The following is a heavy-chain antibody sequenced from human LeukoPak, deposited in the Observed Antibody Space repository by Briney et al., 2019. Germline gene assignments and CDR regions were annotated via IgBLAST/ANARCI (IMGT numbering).Heavy chain of an antibody. CDR1: GYTFTGYY. CDR3: ARDLGSGGLRFGY. J-gene: IGHJ4*02. V-gene: IGHV1-2*02. Sequence: ASVKVSCKASGYTFTGYYMHWVRQAPGQGLEWMGWINPNSGGTNYAQKFQGRVTMTRDTSISTAYMELSRLRSDDTAVYYCARDLGSGGLRFGYWGQGTLVTVSS. D-gene: IGHD2-15*01. CDR2: INPNSGGT.